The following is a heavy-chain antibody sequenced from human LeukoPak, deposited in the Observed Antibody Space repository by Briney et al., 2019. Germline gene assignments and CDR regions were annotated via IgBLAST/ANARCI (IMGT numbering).Heavy chain of an antibody. V-gene: IGHV3-15*01. J-gene: IGHJ5*02. CDR3: TRNIVLVTSFGSQYIWFDP. Sequence: GGSLRLSCAASGFTFSNAWLSWVRQAPGKGLEWVGRIKSKTDGGTTDYAAPVKGRFTISRDDSKNTLFLQMDSLKTEDTAMYYCTRNIVLVTSFGSQYIWFDPWSQGSLVTVSS. CDR2: IKSKTDGGTT. D-gene: IGHD2-21*02. CDR1: GFTFSNAW.